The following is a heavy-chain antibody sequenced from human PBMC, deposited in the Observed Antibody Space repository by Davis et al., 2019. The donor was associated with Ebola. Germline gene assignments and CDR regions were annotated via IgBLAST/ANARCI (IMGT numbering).Heavy chain of an antibody. CDR1: AGSTTSTYY. D-gene: IGHD3-10*01. CDR2: VSPSGSA. CDR3: AGHQSGSYIDY. Sequence: MPSQTLSPTCPLSAGSTTSTYYWGWIRQPPGQELEWIGSVSPSGSANYNPSLKSRVNISVDTSKHQCSLRLTSVTAADTAVYYCAGHQSGSYIDYWGQGTLVTVSS. J-gene: IGHJ4*02. V-gene: IGHV4-39*01.